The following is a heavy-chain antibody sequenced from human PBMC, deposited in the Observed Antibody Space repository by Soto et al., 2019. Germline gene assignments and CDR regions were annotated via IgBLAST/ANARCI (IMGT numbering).Heavy chain of an antibody. V-gene: IGHV1-2*04. CDR3: ARDGTRIVVVPAAMSGTPEYYYYYGMDV. Sequence: VASVKVSCKASGYTFTGYYMHWVRQAPGQGLEWMGWINPNSGGTNYAQKFQGWVTMTRDTSISTAYMELSRLRSDDTAVYYCARDGTRIVVVPAAMSGTPEYYYYYGMDVWGQGTTVTVSS. J-gene: IGHJ6*02. CDR2: INPNSGGT. D-gene: IGHD2-2*01. CDR1: GYTFTGYY.